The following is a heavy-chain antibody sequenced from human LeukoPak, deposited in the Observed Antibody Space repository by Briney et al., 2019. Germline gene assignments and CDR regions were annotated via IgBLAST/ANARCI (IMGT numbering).Heavy chain of an antibody. V-gene: IGHV3-33*01. J-gene: IGHJ3*02. CDR1: GFTFSSYG. Sequence: GMSLRLSCAASGFTFSSYGMHWVRQAPGKGLEWVAVILNDGSQEKYADSVKGRFTISRDNSKNTLFLQMNSLRAEDTAVYYCARDDALGDNALDIWGQGTMVTVSS. D-gene: IGHD3-16*01. CDR3: ARDDALGDNALDI. CDR2: ILNDGSQE.